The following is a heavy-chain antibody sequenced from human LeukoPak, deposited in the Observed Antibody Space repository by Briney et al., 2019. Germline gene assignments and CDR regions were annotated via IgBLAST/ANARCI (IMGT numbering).Heavy chain of an antibody. CDR3: ARVEMTTAVTRPSGFDY. CDR1: GFTFSSYS. Sequence: GGSLRLSCAASGFTFSSYSMNWVRQAPGKGLEWVSSISSSSSYIYYADSVKGRFTISRDNAKNSLYLQMNSLRAEDTAVYYCARVEMTTAVTRPSGFDYWGQGTLVTVSS. D-gene: IGHD4-23*01. V-gene: IGHV3-21*01. CDR2: ISSSSSYI. J-gene: IGHJ4*02.